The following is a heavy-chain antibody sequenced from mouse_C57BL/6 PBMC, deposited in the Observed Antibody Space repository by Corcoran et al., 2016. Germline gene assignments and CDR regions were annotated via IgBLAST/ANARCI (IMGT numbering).Heavy chain of an antibody. D-gene: IGHD4-1*02. CDR1: GYTFTDYY. CDR2: INPNNGGT. Sequence: EVQLQQSGTELVKPGASVKISCKASGYTFTDYYMNWVKQSHGKSLEWIGDINPNNGGTSYNQKFKGKATLTVDKSSSTAYMELRSLTSEDSAVYYCASGPTGTGGFAYWGQGTLVTVSA. J-gene: IGHJ3*01. V-gene: IGHV1-26*01. CDR3: ASGPTGTGGFAY.